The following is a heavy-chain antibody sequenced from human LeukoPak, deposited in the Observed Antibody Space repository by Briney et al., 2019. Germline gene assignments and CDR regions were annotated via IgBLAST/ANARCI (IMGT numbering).Heavy chain of an antibody. V-gene: IGHV3-23*01. D-gene: IGHD6-19*01. J-gene: IGHJ4*02. CDR3: AKGGGWSPAVLFDY. CDR1: GFTVSNSY. Sequence: HSGGSLRLSCAASGFTVSNSYMTWVRQAPGKGLEWVSGMSDSGVSSYYADSVKGRFTISRDNSKNTLYLQMYSLRVEDTAVYYCAKGGGWSPAVLFDYWGQGTLVTVSS. CDR2: MSDSGVSS.